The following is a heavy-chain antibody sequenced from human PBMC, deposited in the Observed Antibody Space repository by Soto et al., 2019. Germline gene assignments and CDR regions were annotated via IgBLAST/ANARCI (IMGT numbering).Heavy chain of an antibody. Sequence: QVQLQESGPGLVKPSQTLSLTCTVSGGSISSGGYYWSWIRQHPGKGLEWIGYIYYSGSTYYNPSLKRRVTIAVHPSKNQFTVQVSSVAAGETAVYYCGGGGGAVVVPSPWGQGTLVTVSS. CDR3: GGGGGAVVVPSP. J-gene: IGHJ5*02. V-gene: IGHV4-31*03. D-gene: IGHD2-15*01. CDR2: IYYSGST. CDR1: GGSISSGGYY.